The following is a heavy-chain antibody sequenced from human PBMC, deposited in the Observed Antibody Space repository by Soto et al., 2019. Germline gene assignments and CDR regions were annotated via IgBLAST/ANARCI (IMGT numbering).Heavy chain of an antibody. J-gene: IGHJ4*02. CDR2: INHSGST. CDR3: ARLRLDYYDSSRYLSTFDY. Sequence: SETLSLTCAVYGGSFSGYYWSWIRQPPGKGLEWIGEINHSGSTNYNPSLKSRVTISVDTSKNQFSLKLSSVTAADTAVYYCARLRLDYYDSSRYLSTFDYWGQGTLVTVSS. CDR1: GGSFSGYY. D-gene: IGHD3-22*01. V-gene: IGHV4-34*01.